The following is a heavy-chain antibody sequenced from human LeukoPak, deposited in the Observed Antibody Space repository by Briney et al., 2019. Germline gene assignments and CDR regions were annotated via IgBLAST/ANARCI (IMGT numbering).Heavy chain of an antibody. J-gene: IGHJ3*02. D-gene: IGHD3-3*01. CDR3: ARSRGSGDFWSGDGAFDI. V-gene: IGHV4-59*08. Sequence: SETLFLTCTVSGGSISSYYWSWIRQPPGKGLEWIGYIYYSGSTNYNPSLKSRVTISVDTSKNQFSLKLSSVTAADTAVYYCARSRGSGDFWSGDGAFDIWGQGTMVTVSS. CDR2: IYYSGST. CDR1: GGSISSYY.